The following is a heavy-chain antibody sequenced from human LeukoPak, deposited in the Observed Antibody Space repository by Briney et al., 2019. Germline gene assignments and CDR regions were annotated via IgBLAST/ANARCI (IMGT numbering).Heavy chain of an antibody. V-gene: IGHV5-51*01. CDR1: GYNFTSYW. J-gene: IGHJ4*02. CDR3: AILPYCSGGSCPPVYFDS. CDR2: IYPDDSDT. Sequence: GASLQISCKGSGYNFTSYWIAWVRQLPGKGLEWMGIIYPDDSDTRYSPSFQGQVTISADKSISTAYLQWSSLKASDTAMYYCAILPYCSGGSCPPVYFDSWGQGTLVTVSS. D-gene: IGHD2-15*01.